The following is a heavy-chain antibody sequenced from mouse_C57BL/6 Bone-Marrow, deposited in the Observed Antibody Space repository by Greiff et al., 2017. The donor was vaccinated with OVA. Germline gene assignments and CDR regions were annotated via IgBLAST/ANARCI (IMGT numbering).Heavy chain of an antibody. D-gene: IGHD3-2*02. CDR2: IYPRSGNT. V-gene: IGHV1-81*01. Sequence: QVQLQQSGAELARPGASVKLSCKASGYTFTSYGISWVKQRTGQGLEWIGEIYPRSGNTYYNEKFKGKATLTADKSSSTAYMQLSSLTSEDSAVYYCAIGAQAYYFDYWGQGTTLTVSS. J-gene: IGHJ2*01. CDR3: AIGAQAYYFDY. CDR1: GYTFTSYG.